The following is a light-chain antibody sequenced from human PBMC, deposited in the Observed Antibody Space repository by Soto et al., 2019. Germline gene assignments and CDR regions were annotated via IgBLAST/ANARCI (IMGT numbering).Light chain of an antibody. CDR2: DVS. Sequence: DIVLTQSPGPLSLSPGERATLSCRAIQSVTNNYLAWYQQKPGQAPRLLIYDVSNRATGIPARFSGSGSGTEFTLTISSLQSEDFALYYCHQYNSWPPGTFGQGTKVDI. CDR1: QSVTNN. J-gene: IGKJ2*01. CDR3: HQYNSWPPGT. V-gene: IGKV3D-15*01.